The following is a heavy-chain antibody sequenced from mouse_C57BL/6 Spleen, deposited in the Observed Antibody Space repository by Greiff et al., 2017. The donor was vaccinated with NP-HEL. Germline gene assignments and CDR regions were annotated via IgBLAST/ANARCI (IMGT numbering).Heavy chain of an antibody. V-gene: IGHV5-17*01. CDR3: ARIDPLYYAMDY. Sequence: DVQLVESGGGLVKPGGSLKLSCAASGFTFSDYGMHWVRQAPEKGLEWVAYISSGSSTIYYADTVKGRFTISRDNAKNTLFLQMTSLRSEDTAMYYCARIDPLYYAMDYWGQGTSVTVSS. CDR1: GFTFSDYG. CDR2: ISSGSSTI. J-gene: IGHJ4*01.